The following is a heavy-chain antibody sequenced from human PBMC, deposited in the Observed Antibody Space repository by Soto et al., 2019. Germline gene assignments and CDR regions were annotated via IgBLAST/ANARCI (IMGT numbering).Heavy chain of an antibody. CDR1: GFAFSTYT. D-gene: IGHD1-1*01. CDR2: IYGNARET. V-gene: IGHV3-23*01. CDR3: AKDRRPDGRWDIDY. Sequence: PGGSLRLSCAASGFAFSTYTMNWVRQAPGKGLEWVSGIYGNARETYYADSVRGRFIISRDNSKNTLLLQMNGLRAEDTAVYYCAKDRRPDGRWDIDYWGQGTLVTVSS. J-gene: IGHJ4*02.